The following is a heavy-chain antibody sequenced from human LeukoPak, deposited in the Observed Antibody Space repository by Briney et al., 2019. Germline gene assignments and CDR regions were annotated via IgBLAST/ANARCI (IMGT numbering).Heavy chain of an antibody. J-gene: IGHJ2*01. CDR2: IYYTRST. D-gene: IGHD3-22*01. V-gene: IGHV4-39*01. Sequence: SETLSLTCVVSGGSISSSSYYWGWIRQPPGKGLEWIGSIYYTRSTYYNPSLKSRVTISVDTSKNQFSLKLTSVTAADTAVYYCARGVTMIVVVIHDWYFDLWGRGTLVTVSS. CDR3: ARGVTMIVVVIHDWYFDL. CDR1: GGSISSSSYY.